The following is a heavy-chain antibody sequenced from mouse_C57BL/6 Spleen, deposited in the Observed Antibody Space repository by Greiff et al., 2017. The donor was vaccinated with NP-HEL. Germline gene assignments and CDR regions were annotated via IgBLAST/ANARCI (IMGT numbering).Heavy chain of an antibody. J-gene: IGHJ2*01. V-gene: IGHV3-6*01. D-gene: IGHD2-3*01. Sequence: EVKLMESGPGLVKPSQSLSLTCSVTGYSITSGYYWNWIRQFPGNKLEWMGYISYDGSNNYNPSLKNRISITRDTSKNQFFLKLNSVTTEDTATYYCARGVTTGDYWGQGTTLTVSS. CDR3: ARGVTTGDY. CDR2: ISYDGSN. CDR1: GYSITSGYY.